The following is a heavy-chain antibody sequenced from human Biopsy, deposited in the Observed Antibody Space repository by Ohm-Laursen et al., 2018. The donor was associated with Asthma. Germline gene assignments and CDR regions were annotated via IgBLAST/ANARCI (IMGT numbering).Heavy chain of an antibody. D-gene: IGHD2-21*01. Sequence: GSSVKVSCKASGGTFSSDAISWVRQAPGQGLEWMGGIMPIFGTPNYAKKFQRRLTITADDSTTTVYMELSSLKLEDTAVYFCARSYCGGDCYSPFDYWGQGSLVTVSS. J-gene: IGHJ4*02. CDR2: IMPIFGTP. CDR1: GGTFSSDA. CDR3: ARSYCGGDCYSPFDY. V-gene: IGHV1-69*01.